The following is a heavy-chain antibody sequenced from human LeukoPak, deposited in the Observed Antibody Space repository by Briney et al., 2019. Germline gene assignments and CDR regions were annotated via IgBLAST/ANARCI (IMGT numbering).Heavy chain of an antibody. Sequence: GGSLRLSCAASGFLLSSYEMNWVRRAPGQGLEGVSYISSRRRTIDYADSVKRRSTISRDNAKNSLYLQMNSLSTEDTALYYCARVVSTGNDFDSWGQGTLVTVSS. CDR2: ISSRRRTI. D-gene: IGHD5/OR15-5a*01. J-gene: IGHJ4*02. CDR1: GFLLSSYE. CDR3: ARVVSTGNDFDS. V-gene: IGHV3-48*03.